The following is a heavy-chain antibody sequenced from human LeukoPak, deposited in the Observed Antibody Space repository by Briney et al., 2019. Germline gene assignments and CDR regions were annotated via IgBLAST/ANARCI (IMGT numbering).Heavy chain of an antibody. J-gene: IGHJ4*02. D-gene: IGHD3-22*01. CDR3: TTDFEGYYYDSSGYFSQFDY. Sequence: PGGSLRLSCAASGFTFSNAWMSWVRQAPGKGLEWVGRIKSKTDGGTTDYAAPVKGRCTISRDDSKNTLYLQMNSLKTEDTAVYYCTTDFEGYYYDSSGYFSQFDYWGQGTLVTVSS. V-gene: IGHV3-15*01. CDR2: IKSKTDGGTT. CDR1: GFTFSNAW.